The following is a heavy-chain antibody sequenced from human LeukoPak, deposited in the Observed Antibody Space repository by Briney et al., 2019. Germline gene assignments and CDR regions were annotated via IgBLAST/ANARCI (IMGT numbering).Heavy chain of an antibody. D-gene: IGHD4/OR15-4a*01. CDR3: ARALGDYLYYFDY. Sequence: GASVKVSCKASGYTFTDYAINWVRQAPGQGLEWIGWINTNTGNPKYAQGFTGRFVFSLDTSVTTSYLEISSLKAEDTAVYYCARALGDYLYYFDYWGQGTLVTVSS. J-gene: IGHJ4*02. V-gene: IGHV7-4-1*02. CDR1: GYTFTDYA. CDR2: INTNTGNP.